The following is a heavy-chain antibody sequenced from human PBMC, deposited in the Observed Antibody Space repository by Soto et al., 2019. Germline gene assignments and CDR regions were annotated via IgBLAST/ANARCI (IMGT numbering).Heavy chain of an antibody. Sequence: PGGSLRVSCAASGFAFDTYTMHWVRQAPGKGLELVALISSDGTKKHLADSVKGRFTISRDNSKNKVYLLVKSLKPEDTAVYYCAKEAAAAYYYYYYGMDVWGQGTTVTVSS. J-gene: IGHJ6*02. D-gene: IGHD6-13*01. CDR2: ISSDGTKK. V-gene: IGHV3-30-3*01. CDR1: GFAFDTYT. CDR3: AKEAAAAYYYYYYGMDV.